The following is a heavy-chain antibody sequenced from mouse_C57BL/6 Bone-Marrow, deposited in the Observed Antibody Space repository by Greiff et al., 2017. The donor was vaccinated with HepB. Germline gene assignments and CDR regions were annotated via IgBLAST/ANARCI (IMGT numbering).Heavy chain of an antibody. V-gene: IGHV3-6*01. CDR1: GYSITSGYY. D-gene: IGHD2-5*01. CDR2: ISYDGSN. Sequence: ESGPGLVKPSQSLSLTCSVTGYSITSGYYWNWIRQFPGNKLEWMGYISYDGSNNYNPSLKNRISITRDTSKNQFFLKLNSVTTEDTATYYCARGDYSNYLGYAMDYWGQGTSVTVSS. J-gene: IGHJ4*01. CDR3: ARGDYSNYLGYAMDY.